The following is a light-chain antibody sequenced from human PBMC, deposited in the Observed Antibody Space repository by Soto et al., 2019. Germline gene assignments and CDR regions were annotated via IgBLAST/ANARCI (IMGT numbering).Light chain of an antibody. CDR2: AAS. CDR1: QTIYNF. V-gene: IGKV1-39*01. CDR3: QQSNSTLFT. Sequence: DIQMTQSPSSLSASVGDRVTITCRTSQTIYNFLNWYQQKPGKAPKLLIYAASTLQSGVPSRFSGSGSGTDFTLTISRLQPEDFASYYRQQSNSTLFTFGPGTKVDVK. J-gene: IGKJ3*01.